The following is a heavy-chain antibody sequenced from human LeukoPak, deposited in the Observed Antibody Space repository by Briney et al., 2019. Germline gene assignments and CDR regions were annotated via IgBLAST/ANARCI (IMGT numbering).Heavy chain of an antibody. V-gene: IGHV3-21*01. Sequence: GGSLRPSCAASRFTFPSYSMNWVRQAPGKGLEWVSSITSSSSYISYADSVKGRFTISRDNAKKSLHLQMNSLRAEDTAVYYCASSTLSGIGVFDIWGQGTMVTVSS. CDR2: ITSSSSYI. CDR3: ASSTLSGIGVFDI. CDR1: RFTFPSYS. J-gene: IGHJ3*02. D-gene: IGHD2/OR15-2a*01.